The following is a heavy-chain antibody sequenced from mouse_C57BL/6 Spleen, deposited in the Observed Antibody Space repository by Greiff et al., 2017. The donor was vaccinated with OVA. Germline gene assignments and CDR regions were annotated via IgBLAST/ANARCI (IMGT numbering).Heavy chain of an antibody. D-gene: IGHD1-1*01. CDR1: GYSFTDYY. J-gene: IGHJ4*01. CDR2: INPNYGTT. Sequence: VQLQQSGPELVKPGASVKISCKASGYSFTDYYMNWVKQSHGKSLEWIGDINPNYGTTSYNQKFKGKATLTVDQSSSTAYMQLSSLTSEDSAVYYGERYDYGSRTYARDYWGQGTSVTVSS. V-gene: IGHV1-39*01. CDR3: ERYDYGSRTYARDY.